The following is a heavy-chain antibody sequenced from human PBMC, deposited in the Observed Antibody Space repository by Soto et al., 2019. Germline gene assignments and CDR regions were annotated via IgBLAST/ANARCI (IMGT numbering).Heavy chain of an antibody. Sequence: SETLSLTCAVSGDSISRSYWWSWVRQLPGKGLEWIGSIYYSGSTYYNPSLKSRVTISVDTSKNQFSLKLSSVTAADTAVHYCARSGGLQHIDYWGQGTLVTVSS. CDR3: ARSGGLQHIDY. CDR1: GDSISRSYW. V-gene: IGHV4-39*01. D-gene: IGHD4-4*01. J-gene: IGHJ4*02. CDR2: IYYSGST.